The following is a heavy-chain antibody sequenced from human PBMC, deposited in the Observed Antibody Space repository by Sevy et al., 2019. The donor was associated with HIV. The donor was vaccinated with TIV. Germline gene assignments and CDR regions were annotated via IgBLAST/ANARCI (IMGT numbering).Heavy chain of an antibody. J-gene: IGHJ4*02. CDR1: GFPFSSYA. CDR2: FSFGCGKI. Sequence: GGSLRLSCAASGFPFSSYAMSWVRQAPGKGLEWVSTFSFGCGKINYADSVKGRFTISRENSKNTLYLQMNSLRAEDTAVYYCAREGCSKPHDYWGQGTLVTVSS. D-gene: IGHD2-2*01. V-gene: IGHV3-23*01. CDR3: AREGCSKPHDY.